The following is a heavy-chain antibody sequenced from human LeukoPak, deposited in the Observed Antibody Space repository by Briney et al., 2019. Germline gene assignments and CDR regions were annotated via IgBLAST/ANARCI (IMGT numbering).Heavy chain of an antibody. CDR2: IKQDGSEK. CDR1: GFTFSSYW. D-gene: IGHD3-3*01. CDR3: ARNDFWSGYDYFDY. V-gene: IGHV3-7*01. Sequence: TGGSLRLSCAASGFTFSSYWMSWVCQAPGKGLEWVANIKQDGSEKYYVDSVKGRFTISRDNAKNSLYLQMNSLRAEDTAVYYCARNDFWSGYDYFDYWGQGTLVTVSS. J-gene: IGHJ4*02.